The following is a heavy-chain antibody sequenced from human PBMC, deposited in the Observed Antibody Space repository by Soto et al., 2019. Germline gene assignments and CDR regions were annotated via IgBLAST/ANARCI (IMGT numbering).Heavy chain of an antibody. CDR1: GGSISSGGYY. J-gene: IGHJ3*02. V-gene: IGHV4-31*03. D-gene: IGHD6-13*01. CDR2: IYYSGST. Sequence: PSETLSLTCTVSGGSISSGGYYWSWIRQHPGKGLEWIGYIYYSGSTYYNPSLKSRVTISVDTSKNQFSLKLSSVTAADTAVYYCARGSSSWPDAFDIWGQGTMVTVSS. CDR3: ARGSSSWPDAFDI.